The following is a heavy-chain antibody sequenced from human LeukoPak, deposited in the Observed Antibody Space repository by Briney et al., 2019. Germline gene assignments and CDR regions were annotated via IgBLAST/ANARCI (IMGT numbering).Heavy chain of an antibody. D-gene: IGHD6-19*01. Sequence: ASVKVSCKASGYTFTSYYMHRVRQAPGQGLEWMGIINPNGGSTSYAQKFQGRVTMTRDTSTSTVYMELSSLRSEDTAVYYCARDAYSSGWYDYYYGMDVWGQGTTVTVSS. J-gene: IGHJ6*02. CDR2: INPNGGST. CDR3: ARDAYSSGWYDYYYGMDV. CDR1: GYTFTSYY. V-gene: IGHV1-46*01.